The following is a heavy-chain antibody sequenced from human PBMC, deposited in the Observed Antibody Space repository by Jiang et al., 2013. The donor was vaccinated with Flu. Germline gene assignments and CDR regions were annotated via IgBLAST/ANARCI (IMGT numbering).Heavy chain of an antibody. Sequence: SAISGSGGSTYYADSVKGRFTISRDNSKNTLYLQMNSLRAEDTAVYYCAKDRYMDVWGQGTTVTVSS. V-gene: IGHV3-23*01. J-gene: IGHJ6*02. CDR2: ISGSGGST. CDR3: AKDRYMDV.